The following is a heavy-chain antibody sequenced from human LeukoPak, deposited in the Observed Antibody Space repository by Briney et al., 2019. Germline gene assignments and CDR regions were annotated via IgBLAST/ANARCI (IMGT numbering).Heavy chain of an antibody. D-gene: IGHD6-13*01. J-gene: IGHJ6*03. V-gene: IGHV4-30-4*07. Sequence: PSQTLSLTCAVSGVSISRGGYSWSWIRQPPGKGLEWIGYIYHSGSTNYNPSLKSRLTISVDTSNNQFSLKLSSVTAADTAVYYCARTTEAHSWRTRYYDYYMDVWGKGTTVTVSS. CDR2: IYHSGST. CDR1: GVSISRGGYS. CDR3: ARTTEAHSWRTRYYDYYMDV.